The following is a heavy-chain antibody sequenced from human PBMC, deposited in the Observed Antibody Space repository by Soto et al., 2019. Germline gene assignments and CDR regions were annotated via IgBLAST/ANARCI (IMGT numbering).Heavy chain of an antibody. J-gene: IGHJ5*02. D-gene: IGHD6-13*01. V-gene: IGHV3-23*01. Sequence: GGSLRLSCAASGFTFSSYAMSWVRQAPGKGLEWVSAISGSGGSTYYADSVKGRFTISRDNSKNTLYLQMNSLRAEDTAVYYCAKGVAAAGTLDWFDPWGQGTLVTVSS. CDR1: GFTFSSYA. CDR3: AKGVAAAGTLDWFDP. CDR2: ISGSGGST.